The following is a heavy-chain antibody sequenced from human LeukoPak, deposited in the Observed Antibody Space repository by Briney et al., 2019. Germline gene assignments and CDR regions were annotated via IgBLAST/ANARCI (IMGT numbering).Heavy chain of an antibody. V-gene: IGHV3-30*02. J-gene: IGHJ6*02. CDR2: IRYDGSNK. Sequence: GGSLRLSCAASGFTFSSYGMHWVRQAPGKGLEWVAFIRYDGSNKYYADSVKGRFTISRDNSKNTLYLQMNSLRAEDTAVYYCAREDGSGSYWYYYGMDVWGQGTTVTVSS. D-gene: IGHD3-10*01. CDR1: GFTFSSYG. CDR3: AREDGSGSYWYYYGMDV.